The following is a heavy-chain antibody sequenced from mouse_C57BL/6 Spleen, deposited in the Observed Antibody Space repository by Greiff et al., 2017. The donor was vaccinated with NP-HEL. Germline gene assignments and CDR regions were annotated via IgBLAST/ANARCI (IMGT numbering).Heavy chain of an antibody. D-gene: IGHD2-2*01. Sequence: VQLQQPGAELVKPGASVKVSCKASGYTFTSYWMHWVKQRPGQGLEWIGRIHPSDSYTNYNQKFKGKSTLTVDKSSSTAYMQLSSLTSEDSAVYYCARGNYGNDEGAMDYWGQGTSVTVSS. J-gene: IGHJ4*01. CDR3: ARGNYGNDEGAMDY. CDR2: IHPSDSYT. V-gene: IGHV1-74*01. CDR1: GYTFTSYW.